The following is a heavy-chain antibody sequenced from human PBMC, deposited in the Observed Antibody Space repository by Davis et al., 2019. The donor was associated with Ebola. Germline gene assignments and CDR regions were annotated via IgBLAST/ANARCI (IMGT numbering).Heavy chain of an antibody. CDR3: ARGPILYRNSVVQRRYFQH. CDR1: GGSISSGDYY. V-gene: IGHV4-30-4*01. J-gene: IGHJ1*01. D-gene: IGHD2-8*01. Sequence: SETLSLTCTVSGGSISSGDYYWNWIRQPPGKGLEWIGYISYSGNTYYNPSLKSRVTISVDTSENHFSLKLSSVTAADTAVYYCARGPILYRNSVVQRRYFQHWGQGTLVTVSS. CDR2: ISYSGNT.